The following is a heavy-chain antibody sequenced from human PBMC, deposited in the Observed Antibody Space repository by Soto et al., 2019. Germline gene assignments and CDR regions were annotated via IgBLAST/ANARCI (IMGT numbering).Heavy chain of an antibody. CDR2: INETGGS. Sequence: SETVSLTCAVSGGAFSGYCWAWVLQPPGKGLQWISDINETGGSNYNPSLKSRVLISVDTAKSQFSLNVTSVTAADTAVYYCAREVGYYSATRRNLYFDYWGPGTLVTVSS. V-gene: IGHV4-34*01. CDR3: AREVGYYSATRRNLYFDY. J-gene: IGHJ4*02. D-gene: IGHD2-2*01. CDR1: GGAFSGYC.